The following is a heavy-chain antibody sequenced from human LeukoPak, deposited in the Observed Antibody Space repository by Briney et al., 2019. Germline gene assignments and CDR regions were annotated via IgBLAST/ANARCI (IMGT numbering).Heavy chain of an antibody. J-gene: IGHJ4*02. D-gene: IGHD3-10*01. CDR2: ISGSGGST. CDR1: GFTFSSYA. V-gene: IGHV3-23*01. CDR3: AIDGVRGCGDLPNYFDY. Sequence: GGSLRLSCAASGFTFSSYAMSWVRQAPGKGLEWVSSISGSGGSTYYADSVKGRFTISRDNSKNTLYLQVNSLRAEDTAVYYCAIDGVRGCGDLPNYFDYWGQGTLVTVSS.